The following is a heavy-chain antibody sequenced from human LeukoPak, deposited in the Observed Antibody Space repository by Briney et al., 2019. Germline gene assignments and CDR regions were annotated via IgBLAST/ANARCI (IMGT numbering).Heavy chain of an antibody. Sequence: ASVKVSCKASGYTFTSYAISWVRQAPGQGLEWMGWISAYNGNTNYAQKLQGRVTMTTDTSTSTAYMELRSLRSDDTALYYCARDEGGSAMVRGVTAYYYGMDVWGKGTTVTVSS. CDR2: ISAYNGNT. V-gene: IGHV1-18*04. CDR3: ARDEGGSAMVRGVTAYYYGMDV. D-gene: IGHD3-10*01. CDR1: GYTFTSYA. J-gene: IGHJ6*04.